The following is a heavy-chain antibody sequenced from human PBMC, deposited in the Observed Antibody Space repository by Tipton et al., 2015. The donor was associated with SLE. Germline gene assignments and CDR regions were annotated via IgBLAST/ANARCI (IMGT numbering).Heavy chain of an antibody. CDR1: SGFVSSGAYY. D-gene: IGHD2-8*01. V-gene: IGHV4-31*03. J-gene: IGHJ4*01. Sequence: TLSLTCTVSSGFVSSGAYYWSWIRQHPGKGLEWIGEVFRGGSTNYSPSLESRVTITVDMSKNQFSLRLISVTAADTAVYYCARGGASVLIRNCYFDYWGQGSLVTVSS. CDR2: VFRGGST. CDR3: ARGGASVLIRNCYFDY.